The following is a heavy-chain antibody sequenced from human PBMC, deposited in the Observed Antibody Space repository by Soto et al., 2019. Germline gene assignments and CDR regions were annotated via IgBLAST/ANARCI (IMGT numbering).Heavy chain of an antibody. CDR1: GGTLSSYA. D-gene: IGHD2-2*01. CDR2: INPICGTA. V-gene: IGHV1-69*05. CDR3: ARGGLGYCSSTSCYAVRSFDAFDI. J-gene: IGHJ3*02. Sequence: ASVKVSCKASGGTLSSYAISWVRQAPGQGLEWMGRINPICGTANYAQKFQGRVTMTRDTSTSTVYMELSSLRSEDTAVYYCARGGLGYCSSTSCYAVRSFDAFDIWGQGTMVTVSS.